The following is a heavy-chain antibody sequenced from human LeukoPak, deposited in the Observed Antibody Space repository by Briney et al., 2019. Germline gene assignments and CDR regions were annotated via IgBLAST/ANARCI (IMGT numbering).Heavy chain of an antibody. V-gene: IGHV3-7*01. J-gene: IGHJ4*02. CDR1: GFTSSNYW. Sequence: EGSLRLSCAASGFTSSNYWMSWVRQAPGKGLEWVANIKEDGSEKYHVDSVKGRFTISRDNAKNSLYLQMNSLTVEDTAVYHCARVASGDYVDYWGQGTLVTVSS. CDR2: IKEDGSEK. CDR3: ARVASGDYVDY. D-gene: IGHD2-8*02.